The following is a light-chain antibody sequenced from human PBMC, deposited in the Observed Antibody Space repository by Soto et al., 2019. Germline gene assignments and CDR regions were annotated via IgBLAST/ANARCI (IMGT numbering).Light chain of an antibody. CDR2: YRN. CDR3: QVWDSSSDHRV. J-gene: IGLJ3*02. V-gene: IGLV3-21*04. Sequence: SYELTQPPSLSVAPGQTARITCGGDNVGSKGVHWYQQKPGQAPVVVIYYRNDRPSGIPERFSGSKSGNTATLTINRVEAGDEADYYCQVWDSSSDHRVFGGGTKVTVL. CDR1: NVGSKG.